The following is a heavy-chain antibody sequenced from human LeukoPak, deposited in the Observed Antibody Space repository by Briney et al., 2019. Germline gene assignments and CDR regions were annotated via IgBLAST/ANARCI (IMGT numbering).Heavy chain of an antibody. D-gene: IGHD6-6*01. CDR1: GYTFSSYA. Sequence: AGESLRLSCAASGYTFSSYAMHWVRQAPGKGLEWVAVISYDGSNKYYADSVKGRFTISRDNSKNTLYLQMNSLRAEDTAVYYCARDSVEYSSSSSDYWGQGTLVTVSS. J-gene: IGHJ4*02. CDR3: ARDSVEYSSSSSDY. V-gene: IGHV3-30-3*01. CDR2: ISYDGSNK.